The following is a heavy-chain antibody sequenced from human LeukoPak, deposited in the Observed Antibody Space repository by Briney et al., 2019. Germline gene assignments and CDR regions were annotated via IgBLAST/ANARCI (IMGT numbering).Heavy chain of an antibody. CDR2: ISWNSVTI. CDR1: GFTFDDYA. J-gene: IGHJ4*02. D-gene: IGHD5-18*01. Sequence: GGSLRLSCAASGFTFDDYAIHWVRQAPGKGLEWVSGISWNSVTIGYADSVKGRFTISRDNAKNSLYLQMNSLRAEDTALYYCAKVRGYSYGPFDYWGQGNLVTVSS. V-gene: IGHV3-9*01. CDR3: AKVRGYSYGPFDY.